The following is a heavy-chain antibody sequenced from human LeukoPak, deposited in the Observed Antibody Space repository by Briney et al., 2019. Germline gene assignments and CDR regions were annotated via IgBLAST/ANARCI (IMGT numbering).Heavy chain of an antibody. CDR2: IYYSGST. D-gene: IGHD1-26*01. CDR3: ARGPGDYSGSHWRFDY. V-gene: IGHV4-39*07. Sequence: KPSETLSLTCTVSGGSISSSSYYWGWIRQPPGKGLEWIGSIYYSGSTYYNPSLKSRVTISVDTSKNHFSLKLSSVSAADAAVCFCARGPGDYSGSHWRFDYWGQGTLVTVSS. CDR1: GGSISSSSYY. J-gene: IGHJ4*02.